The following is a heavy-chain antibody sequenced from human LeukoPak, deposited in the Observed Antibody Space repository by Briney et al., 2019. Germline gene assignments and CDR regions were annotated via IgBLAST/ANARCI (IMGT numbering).Heavy chain of an antibody. CDR3: ATTYRYCSSTSCYGSLAFDI. D-gene: IGHD2-2*01. CDR2: ISGSGVST. J-gene: IGHJ3*02. CDR1: GFTFNYYA. Sequence: GGSLRLSCAVSGFTFNYYAMTWVRQAPGKGLEWVSTISGSGVSTYYADSVKGRFTISRDNAKNSLYLQMNSLRAEDTAVYYCATTYRYCSSTSCYGSLAFDIWGQGTMVTVSS. V-gene: IGHV3-23*01.